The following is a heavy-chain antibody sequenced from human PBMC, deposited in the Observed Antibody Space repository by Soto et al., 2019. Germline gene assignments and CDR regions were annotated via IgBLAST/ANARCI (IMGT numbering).Heavy chain of an antibody. D-gene: IGHD2-2*02. V-gene: IGHV3-30*18. Sequence: GGSLRLSCAASGFTFSSYGMHWVRQAPGKGLEWVAVISYDGSNKYYAGSVKGRFTISRDNSKNTLYLQMNSLRAEDTAVYYCAKVYPPHDYWGQGTLVTVSS. CDR2: ISYDGSNK. CDR1: GFTFSSYG. CDR3: AKVYPPHDY. J-gene: IGHJ4*02.